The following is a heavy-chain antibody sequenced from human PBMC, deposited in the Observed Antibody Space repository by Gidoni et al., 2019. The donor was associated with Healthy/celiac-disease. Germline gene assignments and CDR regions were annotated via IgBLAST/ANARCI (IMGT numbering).Heavy chain of an antibody. V-gene: IGHV4-61*02. CDR1: GGSISSGSYY. CDR3: ARDPYCSGGSCYYYYYYGMDV. CDR2: IYTSGST. D-gene: IGHD2-15*01. J-gene: IGHJ6*02. Sequence: QVQLQESGPGLVKPSQTLSLTCTVSGGSISSGSYYWSWIRQPAGKGLEWIGRIYTSGSTNYNPSLKSRVTISVDTSKNQFSLKLSSVTAADTAVYYCARDPYCSGGSCYYYYYYGMDVWGQGTTVTVSS.